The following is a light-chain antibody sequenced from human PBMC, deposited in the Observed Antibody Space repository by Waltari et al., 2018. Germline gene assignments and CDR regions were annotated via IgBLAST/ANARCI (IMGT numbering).Light chain of an antibody. CDR1: QSIGTS. V-gene: IGKV6-21*01. Sequence: EVVLTQSPDFQSVTPKETVTITCRASQSIGTSLHWYQQKPDQSPKLLIKYSSQSFSGVPSRFSGSGSGTDFTLTINNLEAEDAATYFCHQSSDLPHTFGQGTRLEIK. J-gene: IGKJ5*01. CDR3: HQSSDLPHT. CDR2: YSS.